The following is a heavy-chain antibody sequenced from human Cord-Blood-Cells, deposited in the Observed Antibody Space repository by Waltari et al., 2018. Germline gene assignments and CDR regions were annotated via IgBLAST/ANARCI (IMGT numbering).Heavy chain of an antibody. CDR3: ARELTGDAFDI. CDR1: GFTFSSYW. CDR2: KKQDGREK. D-gene: IGHD7-27*01. V-gene: IGHV3-7*01. Sequence: EVQLVESGGGLVQPGGSLRLSCAASGFTFSSYWMSWVRQAPGKGREGVANKKQDGREKYYVDSVEGRFTISRDNAKNSLYLQMNSLRAEDTAVYYCARELTGDAFDIWGQGTMVTVSS. J-gene: IGHJ3*02.